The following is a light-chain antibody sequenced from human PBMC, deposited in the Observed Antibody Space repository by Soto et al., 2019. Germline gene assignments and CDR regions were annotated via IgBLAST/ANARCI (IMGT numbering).Light chain of an antibody. CDR3: CSYAGGGFV. Sequence: QSVLTQPASVSGSPGQSITISCTGTSSDVGSYNLVSWYQQHPGKAPKLMIYEVSKRPSGVSNRFSGSKSGNTASLTISGLQAEDEADYYCCSYAGGGFVFGTGTKVTVL. J-gene: IGLJ1*01. V-gene: IGLV2-23*02. CDR1: SSDVGSYNL. CDR2: EVS.